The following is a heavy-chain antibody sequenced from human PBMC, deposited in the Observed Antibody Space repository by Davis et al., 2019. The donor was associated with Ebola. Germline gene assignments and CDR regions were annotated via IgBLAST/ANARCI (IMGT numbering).Heavy chain of an antibody. CDR3: ARKRYSSGWYQYFDY. CDR2: IYYSGST. Sequence: SETLSLTCTVSGGSISSGDYYWSWIRQPPGKGLEWIGYIYYSGSTNYNPSLKSRVTISVDTSKNQFSLKLSSVTAADTAVYYCARKRYSSGWYQYFDYWGQGTLVTVSS. D-gene: IGHD6-19*01. CDR1: GGSISSGDYY. V-gene: IGHV4-61*08. J-gene: IGHJ4*02.